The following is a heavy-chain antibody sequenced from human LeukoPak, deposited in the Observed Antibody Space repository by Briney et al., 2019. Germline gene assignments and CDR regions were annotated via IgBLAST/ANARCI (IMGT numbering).Heavy chain of an antibody. CDR1: GFTFSSYS. D-gene: IGHD4-17*01. J-gene: IGHJ4*02. V-gene: IGHV3-48*01. CDR2: ISSSSSTI. CDR3: ARENGDYVDY. Sequence: PGGSLRLSCAASGFTFSSYSMYWVRQAPGKGLEWVSYISSSSSTIYYADSVKGRFTISRDNAKNSLYLQMNSLRAEDTAVYYCARENGDYVDYWGQGTLVTVSS.